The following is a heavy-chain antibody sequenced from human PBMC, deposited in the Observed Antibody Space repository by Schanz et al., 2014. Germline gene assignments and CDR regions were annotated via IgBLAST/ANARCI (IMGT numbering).Heavy chain of an antibody. CDR1: GFTVNTNY. Sequence: EVQLVESGGGLIQPGGSLRLSCAVSGFTVNTNYMSWVRQAPGKGLEWISSMYINSGSTQYADSVKGRFIISRDSSKNTLLMNSLRAEDTAVYYCRLWFGELYYGMDVWGQGTTVTVSS. V-gene: IGHV3-53*01. D-gene: IGHD3-10*01. J-gene: IGHJ6*02. CDR2: MYINSGST. CDR3: RLWFGELYYGMDV.